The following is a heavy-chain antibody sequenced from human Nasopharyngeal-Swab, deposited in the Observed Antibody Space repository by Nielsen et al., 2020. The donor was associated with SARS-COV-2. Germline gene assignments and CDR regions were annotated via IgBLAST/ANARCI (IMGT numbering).Heavy chain of an antibody. V-gene: IGHV4-34*01. CDR3: ERGRDYGEYVDYFDY. D-gene: IGHD4-17*01. CDR2: INHSGST. Sequence: WIRQPPGKGLEWIGEINHSGSTNYNPSLKSRVTISVDTSKNQFSLKLSSVTAADTAVYYCERGRDYGEYVDYFDYWGQGTLVTVSS. J-gene: IGHJ4*02.